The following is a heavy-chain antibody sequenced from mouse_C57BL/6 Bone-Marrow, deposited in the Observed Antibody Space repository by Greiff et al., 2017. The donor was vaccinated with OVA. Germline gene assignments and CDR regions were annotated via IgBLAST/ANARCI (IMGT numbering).Heavy chain of an antibody. CDR3: ARRGSNYVYFDY. Sequence: EVQLQESGPGLVKPSQSLSLTCSVTGYSITSGYYWNWIRQFPGNKLEWMGYISYDGSNNYNPSLKNRISITRDTSKNQFFLKLNSVTTEDTATYYCARRGSNYVYFDYWGQGTTLTVSS. D-gene: IGHD2-5*01. J-gene: IGHJ2*01. CDR2: ISYDGSN. CDR1: GYSITSGYY. V-gene: IGHV3-6*01.